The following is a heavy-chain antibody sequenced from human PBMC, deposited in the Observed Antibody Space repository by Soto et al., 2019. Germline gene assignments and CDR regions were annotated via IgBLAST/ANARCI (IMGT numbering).Heavy chain of an antibody. D-gene: IGHD1-26*01. Sequence: PSETLSLTCAVSGGSISSGGYSWSWIRQPPGKGLEWIGYIYHSGSTYYNPSLKSRVTISVDRSKNTLYLQMNSLRAEDTAVYYCEKGFGNYWAFDYWGQGTLVTVSS. CDR3: EKGFGNYWAFDY. V-gene: IGHV4-30-2*02. J-gene: IGHJ4*02. CDR2: IYHSGST. CDR1: GGSISSGGYS.